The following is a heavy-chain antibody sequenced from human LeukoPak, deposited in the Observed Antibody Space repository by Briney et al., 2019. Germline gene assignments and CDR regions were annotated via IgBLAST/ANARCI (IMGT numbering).Heavy chain of an antibody. J-gene: IGHJ6*02. CDR2: IRSKAYGGTT. V-gene: IGHV3-49*04. D-gene: IGHD3-3*01. CDR3: TRDNGSGYYGYYYYGMDV. CDR1: GFTFGDYA. Sequence: GGSLRLSCTASGFTFGDYAMSWVRQAPGKGLEWVGFIRSKAYGGTTEYAASVKGRFTISRDDSKSIAYLQINSLKTEDTAVYYCTRDNGSGYYGYYYYGMDVWGQGTTVTVSS.